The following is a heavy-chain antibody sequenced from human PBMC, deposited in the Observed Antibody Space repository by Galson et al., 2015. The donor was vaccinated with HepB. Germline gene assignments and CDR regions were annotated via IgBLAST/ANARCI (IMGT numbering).Heavy chain of an antibody. J-gene: IGHJ6*02. CDR2: IVVGSGNT. CDR1: GFTFTSSA. Sequence: SVKVSCKASGFTFTSSAVQWVRQARGQRLEWIGWIVVGSGNTNYAQKFQERVTITRDMSTSTAYMELSSLRSEDTAVYYCAADRIKRLPYYYYYGMDVWGQGTTVTVSS. CDR3: AADRIKRLPYYYYYGMDV. D-gene: IGHD6-25*01. V-gene: IGHV1-58*01.